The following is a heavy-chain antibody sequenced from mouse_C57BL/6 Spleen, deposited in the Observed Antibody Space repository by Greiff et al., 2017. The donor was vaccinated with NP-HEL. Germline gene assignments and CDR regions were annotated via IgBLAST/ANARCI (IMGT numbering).Heavy chain of an antibody. CDR3: ARQERDGNYVGY. Sequence: EVKLVESGGGLVQPGGSLKLSCAASGFTFSDYYMYWVRQTPEKRLEWVAYISNGGGSTYYPDPVKGRFTISRDNAKNTLYLQMSRLKSEDTAMYSGARQERDGNYVGYWGQSTTLTVSS. J-gene: IGHJ2*01. V-gene: IGHV5-12*01. CDR2: ISNGGGST. D-gene: IGHD2-1*01. CDR1: GFTFSDYY.